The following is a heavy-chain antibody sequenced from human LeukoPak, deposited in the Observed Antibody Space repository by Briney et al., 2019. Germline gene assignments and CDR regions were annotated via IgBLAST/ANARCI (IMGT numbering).Heavy chain of an antibody. Sequence: SETLSLTCTVSGGSISSYYWSWIRQPPGKGLEWIGYIYNRGSTNYNPSLKSRVTISVDTSKNQFSLKLNSVTAADTAVYYCARDTTLGLFDYWGQGTLVTVSS. CDR3: ARDTTLGLFDY. CDR1: GGSISSYY. V-gene: IGHV4-59*01. CDR2: IYNRGST. J-gene: IGHJ4*02. D-gene: IGHD5-12*01.